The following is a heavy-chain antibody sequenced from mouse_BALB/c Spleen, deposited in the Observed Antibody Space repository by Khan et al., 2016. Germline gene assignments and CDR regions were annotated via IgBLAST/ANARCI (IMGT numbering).Heavy chain of an antibody. V-gene: IGHV3-2*02. CDR1: GYSITSDYA. D-gene: IGHD2-2*01. Sequence: EVELQEPGPGLVKPSQSLSLTCTVTGYSITSDYAWNWIRQFPGNKLEWMGYISYSGSTNYNPSLKSRVSITRDTAKNQVFLQLNSVTTEDTATYYCARSFGYRGFAYWGQGTLVTVSA. CDR3: ARSFGYRGFAY. CDR2: ISYSGST. J-gene: IGHJ3*01.